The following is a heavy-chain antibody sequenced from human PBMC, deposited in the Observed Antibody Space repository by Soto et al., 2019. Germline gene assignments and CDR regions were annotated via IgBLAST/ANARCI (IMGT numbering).Heavy chain of an antibody. CDR1: RYTFISYA. J-gene: IGHJ6*03. CDR3: ARDRGFARLYIYYFDMAV. D-gene: IGHD6-6*01. Sequence: ASVNVSCTASRYTFISYAMHWVRQAPGQRLEWMGWINDGNGKTTYFQKFQARVTITRDTSASTAYMELSSLRSEDTAAYYCARDRGFARLYIYYFDMAVWGNG. CDR2: INDGNGKT. V-gene: IGHV1-3*01.